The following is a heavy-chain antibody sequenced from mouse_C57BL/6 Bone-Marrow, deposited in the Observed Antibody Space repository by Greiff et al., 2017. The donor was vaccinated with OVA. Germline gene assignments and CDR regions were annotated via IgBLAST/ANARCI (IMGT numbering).Heavy chain of an antibody. CDR1: GFTFSDYG. D-gene: IGHD1-1*01. V-gene: IGHV5-17*01. Sequence: DVMLVESGGGLVKPGGSLKLSCAASGFTFSDYGMHWVRQAPEKGLEWVAYISSGSSTIYYADTVKGRFTISRDNAKTTLFLQMTSLRSEDTAMYYCARPINYYGSLDYWGQGTTLTVSS. J-gene: IGHJ2*01. CDR3: ARPINYYGSLDY. CDR2: ISSGSSTI.